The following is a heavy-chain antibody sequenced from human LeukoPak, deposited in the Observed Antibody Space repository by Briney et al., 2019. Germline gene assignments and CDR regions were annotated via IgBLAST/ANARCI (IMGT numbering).Heavy chain of an antibody. CDR1: GFTFTSNA. D-gene: IGHD1-26*01. CDR2: ISGSGGTT. J-gene: IGHJ4*02. CDR3: AKVFSGSYFD. V-gene: IGHV3-23*01. Sequence: GGSLRLSCAASGFTFTSNAMSWVRQAPGKGLEWVSAISGSGGTTYYADSVKGRFTISRDNSKNTLSLQMNSLRVEDTAVYYCAKVFSGSYFDWGQGTLVTVSS.